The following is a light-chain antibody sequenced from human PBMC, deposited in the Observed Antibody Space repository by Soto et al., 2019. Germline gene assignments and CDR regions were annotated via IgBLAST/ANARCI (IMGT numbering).Light chain of an antibody. CDR3: QQYDRLPYT. V-gene: IGKV1-5*03. J-gene: IGKJ2*01. CDR2: KAS. Sequence: DIQMTQSPSTLSASVGDTVTITCRASQSISNWLAWYQQKPGQAPKLLIHKASTLESGVPSRFSGSGSGTELTLNISSLQPDDFATFYCQQYDRLPYTFGQGTKLEIK. CDR1: QSISNW.